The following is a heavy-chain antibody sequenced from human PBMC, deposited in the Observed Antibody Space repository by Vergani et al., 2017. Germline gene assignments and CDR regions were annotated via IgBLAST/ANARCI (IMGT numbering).Heavy chain of an antibody. CDR3: ARLSKRCGDGVGDSRFDP. D-gene: IGHD3-16*01. Sequence: QITLKESGPTLIQPTQTLTLTCTFSGFTLDTCGVGVGWIRPPPGKGLEWVALIYWNDDKRYSSSLKPRLILTKDTSKNQVVLTLTNVVPADTATYYCARLSKRCGDGVGDSRFDPWGQGTLVTVSS. V-gene: IGHV2-5*01. J-gene: IGHJ5*02. CDR2: IYWNDDK. CDR1: GFTLDTCGVG.